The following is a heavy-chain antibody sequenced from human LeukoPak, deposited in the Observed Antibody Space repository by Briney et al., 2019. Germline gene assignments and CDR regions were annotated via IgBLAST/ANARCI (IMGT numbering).Heavy chain of an antibody. CDR3: ANIMVRGVIPV. D-gene: IGHD3-10*01. Sequence: SVKVSCKASGGTFSSYAISWVRQAPGQGLEWMGRIIPILGIANYAQKFQGRVTITADKSTSTAHMELSSLRSEDTAVYYCANIMVRGVIPVWGQGTLVTVSS. V-gene: IGHV1-69*04. CDR1: GGTFSSYA. J-gene: IGHJ4*02. CDR2: IIPILGIA.